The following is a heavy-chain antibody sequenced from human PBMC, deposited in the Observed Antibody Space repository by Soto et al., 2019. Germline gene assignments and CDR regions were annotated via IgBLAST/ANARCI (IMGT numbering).Heavy chain of an antibody. CDR1: GGTFSSYA. Sequence: SVKVSCKASGGTFSSYAISWVRQAPGQGLEWMGGIIPIFGTANYAQKFQGRVTITADGSTSTAYMELSSLRSEDTAVYYCARGGKVRGAYGMDVWGQGTTVAVSS. V-gene: IGHV1-69*13. CDR2: IIPIFGTA. J-gene: IGHJ6*02. CDR3: ARGGKVRGAYGMDV. D-gene: IGHD3-10*01.